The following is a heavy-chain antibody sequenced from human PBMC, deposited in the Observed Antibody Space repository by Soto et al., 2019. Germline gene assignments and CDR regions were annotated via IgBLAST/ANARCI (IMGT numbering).Heavy chain of an antibody. CDR1: GDSNRGGGHY. J-gene: IGHJ4*03. D-gene: IGHD7-27*01. Sequence: QVQLQESGPGLVKPSQTLSLTCSVSGDSNRGGGHYWNWIRQFPGKGLEWIGYVYHSGSTHYNPSLRGRLTISIDTSKNQFSLRLISVTAADTALYYCARDTGLAPTVWGYWGHGTQVTVSS. CDR2: VYHSGST. V-gene: IGHV4-31*03. CDR3: ARDTGLAPTVWGY.